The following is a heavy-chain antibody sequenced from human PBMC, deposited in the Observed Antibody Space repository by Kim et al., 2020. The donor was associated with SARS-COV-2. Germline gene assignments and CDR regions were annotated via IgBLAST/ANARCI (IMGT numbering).Heavy chain of an antibody. Sequence: GGSLRLSCAASGFTFSSYDMHWVRQATGKGLEWVSAIGTAGDTYYPGSVKGRFTISRENAKNSLYLQMNSLRAGDTAVYYCARGTVSDDFWSGYYYYYYYYMDVWGKGTTVTVSS. CDR2: IGTAGDT. J-gene: IGHJ6*03. V-gene: IGHV3-13*01. CDR3: ARGTVSDDFWSGYYYYYYYYMDV. CDR1: GFTFSSYD. D-gene: IGHD3-3*01.